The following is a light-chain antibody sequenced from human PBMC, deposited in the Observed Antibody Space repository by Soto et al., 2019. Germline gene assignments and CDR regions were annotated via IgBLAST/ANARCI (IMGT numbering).Light chain of an antibody. CDR1: SGHSSYI. V-gene: IGLV4-60*02. J-gene: IGLJ3*02. CDR3: ETWDSNTHV. Sequence: QPVLTQSSSASASLGSSVKLTCTLSSGHSSYIIAWHQQQPGKAPRYLMKLEGSGSYNKGSGVPDRFSGSSSGADRYLTIATLQFDDEADYYCETWDSNTHVFGGGTKLTVL. CDR2: LEGSGSY.